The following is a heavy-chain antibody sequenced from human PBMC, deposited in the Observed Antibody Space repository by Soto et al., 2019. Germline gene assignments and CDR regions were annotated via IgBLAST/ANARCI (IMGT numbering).Heavy chain of an antibody. Sequence: GGSLRLSCAASGFTFSSYAMSWVRQAPGKGLEWVSAISGSGGSTYYADSVKGRFTISRDNSKNTLYLQMNSLRAEDTAVYYCAKEPPRFGELLYYYYYMDVWGKGTTVTVSS. D-gene: IGHD3-10*01. CDR2: ISGSGGST. J-gene: IGHJ6*03. CDR1: GFTFSSYA. CDR3: AKEPPRFGELLYYYYYMDV. V-gene: IGHV3-23*01.